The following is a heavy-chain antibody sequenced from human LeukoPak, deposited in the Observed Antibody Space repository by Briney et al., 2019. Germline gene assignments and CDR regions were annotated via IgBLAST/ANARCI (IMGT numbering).Heavy chain of an antibody. Sequence: PGGSLRLSCAASGFTFSSYWMHWVRQAPGKGLVWVSRINSDGSSTSYADSVKGRFTISRDNAKNTLYLQMNSLRAEDTAVYYCAKEMGATNYFEYWGQGTLVTVSS. CDR2: INSDGSST. D-gene: IGHD1-26*01. CDR1: GFTFSSYW. J-gene: IGHJ4*02. CDR3: AKEMGATNYFEY. V-gene: IGHV3-74*01.